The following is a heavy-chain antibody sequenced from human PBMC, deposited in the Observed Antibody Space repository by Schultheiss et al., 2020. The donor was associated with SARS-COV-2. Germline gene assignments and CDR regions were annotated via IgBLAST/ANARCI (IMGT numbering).Heavy chain of an antibody. CDR1: GFAFSSYG. D-gene: IGHD4-17*01. V-gene: IGHV3-33*01. CDR2: IWYDGSNK. CDR3: ARDRRRTYGDSTDY. Sequence: GGSLRLSCAASGFAFSSYGMHWVRQAPGKGLEWVAVIWYDGSNKYYADSVKGRFTISRDNFEHRVYLQMSSLTSDDTGVYYCARDRRRTYGDSTDYWGQGAQVNVSS. J-gene: IGHJ4*02.